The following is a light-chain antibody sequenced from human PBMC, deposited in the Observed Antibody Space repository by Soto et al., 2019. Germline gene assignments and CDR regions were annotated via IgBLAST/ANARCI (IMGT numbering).Light chain of an antibody. CDR1: SSNIGAGFD. Sequence: QSVLTQLPSVSGAPGQRVTISCTGSSSNIGAGFDVHWYQQLPGTAPKLLIYGTFNRPSLVPDRFSGSRSGASASLAITGLQAEDEADYYCQSYDSSLNGGSDNNYVFGTGTKVTVL. CDR2: GTF. J-gene: IGLJ1*01. CDR3: QSYDSSLNGGSDNNYV. V-gene: IGLV1-40*01.